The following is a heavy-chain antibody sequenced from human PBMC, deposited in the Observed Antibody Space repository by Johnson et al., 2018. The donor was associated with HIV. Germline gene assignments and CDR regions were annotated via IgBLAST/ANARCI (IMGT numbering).Heavy chain of an antibody. CDR3: ARADTAMVRGAFDI. V-gene: IGHV3-20*04. D-gene: IGHD5-18*01. CDR2: INWNGGST. Sequence: VQLVESGGGVVQPGRSLRLSCAASAFTFRSYAMHWVRQAPGKGLEWVSGINWNGGSTGYADSVNGRFTISRDNAKNSLYLQMNSLRAEDTALYYFARADTAMVRGAFDIWGQGTMVTVSS. J-gene: IGHJ3*02. CDR1: AFTFRSYA.